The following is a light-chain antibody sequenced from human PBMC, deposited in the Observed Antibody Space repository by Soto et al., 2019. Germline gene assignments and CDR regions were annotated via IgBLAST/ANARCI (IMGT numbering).Light chain of an antibody. CDR3: QQYGTSGT. Sequence: EIVFTQCPGIWSLSPGERASLSCGASQSIRSSFLAWYQRKPGQAPRLLIYGASSRATGTPDRFSGSGSGTDFTLTISRLEPEDFAVYYCQQYGTSGTFGQGTKVDIK. V-gene: IGKV3-20*01. CDR1: QSIRSSF. J-gene: IGKJ1*01. CDR2: GAS.